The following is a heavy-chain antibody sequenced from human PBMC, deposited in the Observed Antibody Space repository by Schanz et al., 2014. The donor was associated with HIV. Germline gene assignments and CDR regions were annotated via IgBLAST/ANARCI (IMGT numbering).Heavy chain of an antibody. J-gene: IGHJ4*02. V-gene: IGHV3-30*03. CDR2: MSYDGVRK. CDR1: GFPFNSYG. Sequence: QVQLVESGGGVVQPGRSLKLSCVASGFPFNSYGMHWVRQAPGKGLEWVAVMSYDGVRKYLGDSVKGRFTISRDNSKNTLSLQMKSLRAEDTAVYYCARVFGRTYGLPDYWGQGTLVTVSS. CDR3: ARVFGRTYGLPDY. D-gene: IGHD3-10*01.